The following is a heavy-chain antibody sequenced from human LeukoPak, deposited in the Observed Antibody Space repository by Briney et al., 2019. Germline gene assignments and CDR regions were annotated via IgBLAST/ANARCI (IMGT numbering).Heavy chain of an antibody. CDR2: ISSDGGTK. CDR3: AKEYDSGGYGAYFDY. CDR1: KFTFSNYG. J-gene: IGHJ4*02. Sequence: PGGSLRLSCTASKFTFSNYGMQWVRQAPGKGLEGVAVISSDGGTKYYADSVKGRFTLSRDNSRNTLDLQMNSLGPEDTAVYYCAKEYDSGGYGAYFDYWGQGTLVTVSS. V-gene: IGHV3-30*18. D-gene: IGHD3-10*01.